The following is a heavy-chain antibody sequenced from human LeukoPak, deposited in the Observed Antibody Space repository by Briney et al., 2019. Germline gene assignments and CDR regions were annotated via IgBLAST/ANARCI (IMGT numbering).Heavy chain of an antibody. J-gene: IGHJ1*01. D-gene: IGHD3-22*01. Sequence: SVKVSCKASGGTLSSYSISWVRQAPGQGLEWMGGIIPIFGTANYAQKFQGRVTITTGESTSTTYMELSSLRSEDTAMYYCARDFGYYDSSGFRLTYEYFQYWGQGTLVTVSS. CDR3: ARDFGYYDSSGFRLTYEYFQY. V-gene: IGHV1-69*05. CDR1: GGTLSSYS. CDR2: IIPIFGTA.